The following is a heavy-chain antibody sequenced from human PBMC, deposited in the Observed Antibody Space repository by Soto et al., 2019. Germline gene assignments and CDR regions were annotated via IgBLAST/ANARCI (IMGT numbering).Heavy chain of an antibody. CDR3: ARAGPYCGSDCYPWAFDI. Sequence: QVQLVESGGGVVQPGTSLRLSCAASGFTFSTYGMHWVRQTPGKGLEWVAIIWYEGLNIYYADSMKGRFTISRDDSKNTVYLEMNSLRPGDTAVYYCARAGPYCGSDCYPWAFDIWGHGTVVTVSS. CDR1: GFTFSTYG. D-gene: IGHD2-21*02. J-gene: IGHJ3*02. CDR2: IWYEGLNI. V-gene: IGHV3-33*01.